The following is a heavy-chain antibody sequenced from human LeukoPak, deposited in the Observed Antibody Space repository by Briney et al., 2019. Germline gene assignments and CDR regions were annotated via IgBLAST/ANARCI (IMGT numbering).Heavy chain of an antibody. J-gene: IGHJ6*03. CDR1: GFTFSSYG. CDR2: IRYDGSNK. D-gene: IGHD3-10*01. Sequence: GGSLRLSCAASGFTFSSYGMHWVRQAPGKGLGWVAFIRYDGSNKYYADSVKGRFTISRDNAKNSLYLQMNSLRAEDTAVYYCARERFGEAYYYYYYMDVWGKGTTVTVSS. CDR3: ARERFGEAYYYYYYMDV. V-gene: IGHV3-30*02.